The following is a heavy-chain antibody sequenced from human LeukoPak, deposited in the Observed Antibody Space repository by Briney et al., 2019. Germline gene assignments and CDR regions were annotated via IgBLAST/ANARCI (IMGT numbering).Heavy chain of an antibody. CDR1: GGSFSGHY. V-gene: IGHV4-34*01. CDR3: ARDYYYYMDV. Sequence: PSETLSLTCAVYGGSFSGHYWSWIRQPPGKGLEWIGEINHSGSTNYNPSLKSRVTISVDTSKNQFSLKLSSVTAADTAAYYCARDYYYYMDVWGKGTTVTVSS. J-gene: IGHJ6*03. CDR2: INHSGST.